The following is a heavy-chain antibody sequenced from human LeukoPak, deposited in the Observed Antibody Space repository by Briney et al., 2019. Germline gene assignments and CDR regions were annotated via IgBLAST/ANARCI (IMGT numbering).Heavy chain of an antibody. V-gene: IGHV1-46*01. J-gene: IGHJ4*02. Sequence: ASVKVSCKTSGYTFSTYYMHWVRQAPGQGLEWLGIIHPTDGNTSYTQKIQGRVTMTRDTATGTVYLELSSLRSEDTAVYWCARANRGGLDYWGQGTLITVSS. CDR1: GYTFSTYY. CDR2: IHPTDGNT. CDR3: ARANRGGLDY. D-gene: IGHD3-16*01.